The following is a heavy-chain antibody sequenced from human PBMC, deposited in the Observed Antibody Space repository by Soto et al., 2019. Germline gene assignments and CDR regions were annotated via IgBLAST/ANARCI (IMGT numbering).Heavy chain of an antibody. CDR2: INSDGTTT. CDR3: TRGGATGAGIYHFEN. V-gene: IGHV3-74*01. D-gene: IGHD3-10*01. Sequence: EVQLVESGGGLVQPGGSLRLSCAASGFTFTSNWMHWVRQAPGKGLVWVSRINSDGTTTTYADSVKGRFTISRDNAKNTLYLQVNSLGGEDTAVYYCTRGGATGAGIYHFENWGQGTLVTDSS. CDR1: GFTFTSNW. J-gene: IGHJ4*02.